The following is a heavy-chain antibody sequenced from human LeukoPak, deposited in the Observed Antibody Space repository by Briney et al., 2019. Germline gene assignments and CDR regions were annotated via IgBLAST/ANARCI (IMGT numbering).Heavy chain of an antibody. V-gene: IGHV4-38-2*01. D-gene: IGHD3-22*01. CDR3: AGRVVEYYDSSGSYYFDY. CDR1: GYSISSGYY. CDR2: IYHSGST. J-gene: IGHJ4*02. Sequence: SETLSLTCAVSGYSISSGYYWGWIRPPPGKGLEWIGSIYHSGSTYHNPSLKSRVTISVDTSKNQFSLKLSSVTAADTAVYYCAGRVVEYYDSSGSYYFDYWGQGTLVTVSS.